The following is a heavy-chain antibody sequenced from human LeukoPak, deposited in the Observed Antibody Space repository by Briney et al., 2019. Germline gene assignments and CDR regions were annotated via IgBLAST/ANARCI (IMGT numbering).Heavy chain of an antibody. CDR1: GYTFTGYY. CDR2: INPNSGGT. V-gene: IGHV1-2*02. D-gene: IGHD3-3*01. Sequence: ASVKVSCKASGYTFTGYYMHWVRQAPGQGVEWMGWINPNSGGTNYAQKFQGRVTMTRDTSISTAYMELSRLRSDDTAVYYCARSILEWLLPDYWGQGTLVTVSS. CDR3: ARSILEWLLPDY. J-gene: IGHJ4*02.